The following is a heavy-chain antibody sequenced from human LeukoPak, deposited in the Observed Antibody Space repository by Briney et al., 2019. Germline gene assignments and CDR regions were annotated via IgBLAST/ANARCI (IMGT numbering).Heavy chain of an antibody. CDR2: INPNSGGT. CDR1: GYTFTGYY. Sequence: GASVKVSCKASGYTFTGYYMHWVRQAPGQGLEWMGWINPNSGGTNYAQDFHGRVTMTRDTSISTAYMELSRLRSDDTAVYYCARAGDSWNLAWGQGTLVTVSS. CDR3: ARAGDSWNLA. D-gene: IGHD1-7*01. J-gene: IGHJ5*02. V-gene: IGHV1-2*02.